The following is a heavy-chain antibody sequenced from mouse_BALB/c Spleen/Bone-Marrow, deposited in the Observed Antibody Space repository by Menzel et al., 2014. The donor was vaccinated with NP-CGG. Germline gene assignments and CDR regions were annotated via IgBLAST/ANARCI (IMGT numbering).Heavy chain of an antibody. CDR3: ARSGKVRNAMDY. CDR1: GYTFTDYA. CDR2: ISGYYGDA. D-gene: IGHD2-14*01. J-gene: IGHJ4*01. V-gene: IGHV1S137*01. Sequence: VKLVESGAELVRPGVSVKISCKGSGYTFTDYAIHWVKRSHAKSLEWIGLISGYYGDAIYNQKFKGKATMTVDKSSSTAYMDLARLTSEDSAIYYCARSGKVRNAMDYWGQGTSVTVSS.